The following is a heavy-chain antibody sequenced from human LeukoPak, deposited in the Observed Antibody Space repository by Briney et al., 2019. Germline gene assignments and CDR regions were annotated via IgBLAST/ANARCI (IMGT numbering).Heavy chain of an antibody. J-gene: IGHJ4*02. CDR3: ARGTGSGSYIIDY. CDR1: GFTFSNYA. Sequence: GTSLRLSCAASGFTFSNYAMHWVRQGPGKGLEWVAIMSNDGSNEKYADSVRGRFTISRDNSKNTLYVQMNSLRREDTAVYYCARGTGSGSYIIDYWGQGILVTVSS. D-gene: IGHD3-10*01. V-gene: IGHV3-30*04. CDR2: MSNDGSNE.